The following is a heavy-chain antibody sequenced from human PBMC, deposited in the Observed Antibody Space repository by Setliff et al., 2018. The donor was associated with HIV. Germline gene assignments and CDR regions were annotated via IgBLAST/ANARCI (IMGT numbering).Heavy chain of an antibody. CDR1: GFSFDRFW. D-gene: IGHD2-21*02. Sequence: GGSLRLSCAASGFSFDRFWMHWVRQAPGKGLEWVSRVNTDGNSKTYADSVKDRFTISRDNTKNTLYLQMDSLRAEDTAVYYCAKDSSGGDRKASAFDIWGQGTLVTVSS. J-gene: IGHJ3*02. CDR2: VNTDGNSK. CDR3: AKDSSGGDRKASAFDI. V-gene: IGHV3-74*01.